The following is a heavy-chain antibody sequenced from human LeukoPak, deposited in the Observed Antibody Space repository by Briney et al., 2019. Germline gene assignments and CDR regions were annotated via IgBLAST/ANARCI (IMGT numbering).Heavy chain of an antibody. J-gene: IGHJ4*02. CDR1: GFTFNSYI. D-gene: IGHD2-15*01. Sequence: PGGSLRLSCAASGFTFNSYIMNWVRQAPGKGLEWVAVVSYDGSNQYYADSVKGRFTISRDNSKNTVYLQVNSLRTEDTAVFYCARGETYWLPGYWGQGTLVTVSS. CDR2: VSYDGSNQ. CDR3: ARGETYWLPGY. V-gene: IGHV3-30-3*01.